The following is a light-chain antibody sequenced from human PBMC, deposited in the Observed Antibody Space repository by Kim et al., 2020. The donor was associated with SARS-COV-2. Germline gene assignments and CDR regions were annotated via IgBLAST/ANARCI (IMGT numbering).Light chain of an antibody. CDR2: EVT. J-gene: IGLJ2*01. CDR3: SSYAGSNNVI. Sequence: GQSLTISCHGTGSDVGAYNYLSCSLHHPGKAPQLIIYEVTTRPSGVPDRFSGSKSGNTASLTVSGLQAEDEADYYCSSYAGSNNVIFGGGTQLTVL. V-gene: IGLV2-8*01. CDR1: GSDVGAYNY.